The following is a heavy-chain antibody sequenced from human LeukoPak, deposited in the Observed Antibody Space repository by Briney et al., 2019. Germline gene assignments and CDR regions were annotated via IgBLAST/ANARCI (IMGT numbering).Heavy chain of an antibody. CDR1: GGTFSSYA. V-gene: IGHV1-69*04. CDR3: ASGGPEVARIGWDYFDY. CDR2: IIPIFGIA. Sequence: SVKVSCMSSGGTFSSYAISWVRQAPGKGLEWMGRIIPIFGIANNAQKFQGRVTITADKSTSTAYIELTSLRPEDTAVYYCASGGPEVARIGWDYFDYWGQGTLVTVSS. D-gene: IGHD5-24*01. J-gene: IGHJ4*02.